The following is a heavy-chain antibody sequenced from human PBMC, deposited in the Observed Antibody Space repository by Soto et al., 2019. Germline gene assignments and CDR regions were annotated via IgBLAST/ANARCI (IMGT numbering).Heavy chain of an antibody. Sequence: QVQLVQSGAEVKKPGASVKVSCKTSGYTFTSYDINWVRQATGQGLEWMGWMNPNSGGRGYAQKFQGRVTMTRDTSKSTAYMELSSLRSEDTAMYYCARANGDFDYWGQGTLVTVSS. CDR2: MNPNSGGR. CDR1: GYTFTSYD. CDR3: ARANGDFDY. J-gene: IGHJ4*02. D-gene: IGHD4-17*01. V-gene: IGHV1-8*01.